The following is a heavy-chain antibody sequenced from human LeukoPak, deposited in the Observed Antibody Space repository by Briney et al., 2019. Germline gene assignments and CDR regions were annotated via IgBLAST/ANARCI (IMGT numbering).Heavy chain of an antibody. CDR2: ISYDGSNK. Sequence: PGGSLRLSCAASGFTFSSYAMHWVRQAPGKGLEWVAVISYDGSNKYYADSVKGRFTISRDNSKNTLYLQMNSLRAEDTAVYYCARMPQSNYYHYYGMDVWGQGTTVTVSS. CDR1: GFTFSSYA. J-gene: IGHJ6*02. D-gene: IGHD2-2*01. V-gene: IGHV3-30*04. CDR3: ARMPQSNYYHYYGMDV.